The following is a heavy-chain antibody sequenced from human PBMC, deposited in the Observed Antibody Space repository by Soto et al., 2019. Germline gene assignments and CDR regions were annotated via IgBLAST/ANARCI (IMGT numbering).Heavy chain of an antibody. V-gene: IGHV4-4*07. CDR1: GGSISSYY. D-gene: IGHD3-22*01. J-gene: IGHJ6*02. Sequence: SETLSLTCTVSGGSISSYYWSWIRQPAGKGLEWIGRIYTSGSTNYNPSLRSRVTMSVDTSKNQFSLKLSSVTAADTAVYYCARTGEQNYYDSRGRPYYYYYYGMDVWGQGTTVTVSS. CDR2: IYTSGST. CDR3: ARTGEQNYYDSRGRPYYYYYYGMDV.